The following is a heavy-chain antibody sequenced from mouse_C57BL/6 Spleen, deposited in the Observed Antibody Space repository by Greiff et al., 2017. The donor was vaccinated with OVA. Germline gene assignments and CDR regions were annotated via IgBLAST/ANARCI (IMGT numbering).Heavy chain of an antibody. Sequence: QVQLQQPGAELVKPGASVKLSCKASGYTFTSYWMHWVKQRPGQGLEWIGMIHPNSGSTNYNEKFKSKATLTVDKSSSTAYMQLSSLTSEDSAVYSCARRITTGVAGDFDYWGQGPTLTVSS. CDR1: GYTFTSYW. CDR2: IHPNSGST. D-gene: IGHD1-1*01. J-gene: IGHJ2*01. CDR3: ARRITTGVAGDFDY. V-gene: IGHV1-64*01.